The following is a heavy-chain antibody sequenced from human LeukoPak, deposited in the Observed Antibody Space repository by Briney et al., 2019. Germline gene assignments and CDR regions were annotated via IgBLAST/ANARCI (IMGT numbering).Heavy chain of an antibody. Sequence: GGSLRLSCAASGFTFRSYWMHWVRQAPGKGLVWVSRISPDGTSKSYADSVKGRFTISRDNAKNTLSLQMNSLRAEDTGLYYCAELGITMIGGGWGKGTTVTISS. CDR2: ISPDGTSK. J-gene: IGHJ6*04. CDR3: AELGITMIGGG. D-gene: IGHD3-10*02. V-gene: IGHV3-74*01. CDR1: GFTFRSYW.